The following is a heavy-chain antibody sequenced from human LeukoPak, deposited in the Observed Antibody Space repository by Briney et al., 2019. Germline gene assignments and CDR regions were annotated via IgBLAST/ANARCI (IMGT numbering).Heavy chain of an antibody. J-gene: IGHJ4*02. V-gene: IGHV3-9*01. CDR3: AKDNRRHYTSGPNPDSLH. Sequence: QWDRQHTGKGLEWVSGISWNSGSIDYADSVKGRFTISRDNAKNSLYLQMNSLRVEDTAFYYCAKDNRRHYTSGPNPDSLHWGQGALVTVSS. D-gene: IGHD6-19*01. CDR2: ISWNSGSI.